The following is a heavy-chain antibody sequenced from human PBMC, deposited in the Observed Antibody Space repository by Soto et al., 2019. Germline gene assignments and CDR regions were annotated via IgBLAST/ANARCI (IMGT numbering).Heavy chain of an antibody. V-gene: IGHV1-2*02. CDR1: GYTFTGYY. J-gene: IGHJ6*02. D-gene: IGHD6-13*01. CDR3: ARSPAAGTIYYYYYGMDV. Sequence: QVQLVQSGAEVKKPGASVKVSCKASGYTFTGYYMHWVRQAPGQGLEWMGWINPNSGGTNYAQKFQGRVTITADKSTSTAYMELSSLRSEDTAVYYCARSPAAGTIYYYYYGMDVWGQGTTVTVSS. CDR2: INPNSGGT.